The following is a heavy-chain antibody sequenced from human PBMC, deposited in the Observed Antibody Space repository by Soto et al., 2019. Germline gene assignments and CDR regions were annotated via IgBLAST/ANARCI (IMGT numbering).Heavy chain of an antibody. D-gene: IGHD5-12*01. J-gene: IGHJ3*02. CDR1: GFTFSSYS. CDR2: ISSSSSTI. CDR3: ARDDIVATIWSRGDAFDI. Sequence: GGSLRLSCAASGFTFSSYSMNWVRQAPGKGLEWVSYISSSSSTIYYADSVKGRFTISRDNAKNSLYLQMNSLRDEDTAVYYCARDDIVATIWSRGDAFDIWGQGTMVTVSS. V-gene: IGHV3-48*02.